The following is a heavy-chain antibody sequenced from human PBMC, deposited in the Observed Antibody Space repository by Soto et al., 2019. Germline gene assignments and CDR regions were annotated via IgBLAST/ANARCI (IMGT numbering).Heavy chain of an antibody. V-gene: IGHV3-53*01. CDR2: IYSGSSS. CDR1: GFTVSSNY. J-gene: IGHJ3*02. Sequence: EVQLVESGGGLIQPGGSLRLSCAASGFTVSSNYMNWVRQPPGKGLEWVSIIYSGSSSYYADSVKGRFTISRDNSKNTLYLQMNSLRAEDTAVYYCAREGDAFDIWGQGTMVTVSS. CDR3: AREGDAFDI.